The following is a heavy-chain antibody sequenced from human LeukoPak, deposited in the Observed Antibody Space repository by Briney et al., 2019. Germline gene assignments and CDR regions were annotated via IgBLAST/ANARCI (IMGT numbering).Heavy chain of an antibody. CDR2: ISGGST. CDR1: GFTFSTYG. CDR3: AAVDVDTAFP. Sequence: GGSLRLSCAASGFTFSTYGMSWVRQAPGKGLEWVSAISGGSTYYADSVKGRFTISRDNSKNTLYLQMNSLRAEDTAVYYCAAVDVDTAFPWGQGTLVTVSS. V-gene: IGHV3-23*01. J-gene: IGHJ5*02. D-gene: IGHD5-18*01.